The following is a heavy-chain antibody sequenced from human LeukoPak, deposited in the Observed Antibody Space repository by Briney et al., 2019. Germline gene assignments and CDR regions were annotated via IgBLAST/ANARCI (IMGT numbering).Heavy chain of an antibody. J-gene: IGHJ6*02. V-gene: IGHV1-2*02. CDR2: INPNSGGT. Sequence: GASVKVSCKACGYTFTGYYMHWVRQAPGQGLEWMGWINPNSGGTNYAQKFQGRVTMTRDTSISTAYMELSRLRSDDTAVYYCARTNSSSDGMDVWGQGTTVTVSS. CDR1: GYTFTGYY. D-gene: IGHD6-6*01. CDR3: ARTNSSSDGMDV.